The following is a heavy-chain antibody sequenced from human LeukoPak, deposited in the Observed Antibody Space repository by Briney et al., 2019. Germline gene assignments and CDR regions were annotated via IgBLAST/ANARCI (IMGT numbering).Heavy chain of an antibody. D-gene: IGHD3-16*01. V-gene: IGHV3-23*01. Sequence: GGSLRLSCVASGFTFTSYAMTWVRQAPGKGLEWVSAISGGGDYIYYGDSVKGRFTSSRDNSKSTLYLQMRNLRTEDTAVYYCEKIGGRGVVFYAYWGQGTQVPVSS. CDR1: GFTFTSYA. CDR2: ISGGGDYI. CDR3: EKIGGRGVVFYAY. J-gene: IGHJ4*02.